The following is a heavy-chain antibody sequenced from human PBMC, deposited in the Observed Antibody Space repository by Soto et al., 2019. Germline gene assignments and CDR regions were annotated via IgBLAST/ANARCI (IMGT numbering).Heavy chain of an antibody. V-gene: IGHV4-34*01. Sequence: PSETLSLTCAVYGASFSGSYWTWIRQPPGKGLEWIGEINPSGITNYNPSLKSRVTISVDTSKNHFSLKLRSLTAADTAVYYCARGTLGRPLVVPAAIVYYYYGMDVWGQGTTVTVSS. CDR2: INPSGIT. CDR3: ARGTLGRPLVVPAAIVYYYYGMDV. J-gene: IGHJ6*02. D-gene: IGHD2-2*01. CDR1: GASFSGSY.